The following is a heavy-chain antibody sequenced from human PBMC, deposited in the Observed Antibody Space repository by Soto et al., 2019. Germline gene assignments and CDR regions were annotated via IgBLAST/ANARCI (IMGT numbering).Heavy chain of an antibody. CDR3: AGGPGVARNY. Sequence: QLQLQESGSGLVKPSQTLSLTCAVSGGSISSGGYSWSWIRQPPGKGLEWIGYIDHSGSTYYNPSLRSRVTISVDRPKNQFSLKLSSVTAADTAVYFCAGGPGVARNYWGQGTLVTVSS. J-gene: IGHJ4*02. CDR1: GGSISSGGYS. CDR2: IDHSGST. V-gene: IGHV4-30-2*01. D-gene: IGHD5-12*01.